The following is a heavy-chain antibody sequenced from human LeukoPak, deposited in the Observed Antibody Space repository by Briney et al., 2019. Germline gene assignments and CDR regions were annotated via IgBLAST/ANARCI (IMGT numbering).Heavy chain of an antibody. Sequence: GGSLRLSCAASGFTFSTNAMHWVRQAPGKGLEWVAVTSYDESHKYYADSVKGRFTISRDNAKNSLYLQMNSLRAEDTAVYYCARDYFSRAALLGYFDLWGRGTLVTVSS. CDR3: ARDYFSRAALLGYFDL. V-gene: IGHV3-30-3*01. CDR2: TSYDESHK. J-gene: IGHJ2*01. CDR1: GFTFSTNA. D-gene: IGHD2-15*01.